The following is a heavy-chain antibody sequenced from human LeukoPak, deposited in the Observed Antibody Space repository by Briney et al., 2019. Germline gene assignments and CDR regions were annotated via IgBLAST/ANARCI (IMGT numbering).Heavy chain of an antibody. CDR2: IKYDGSEK. J-gene: IGHJ4*01. Sequence: PGGSLRLSCAVSGFTFSNYWMNWVRQAPGKGLEWVASIKYDGSEKSYVDSVKGRFTISRDNAKNSLYLQMSSLRAEDTAVYYCARDGIEAGPYFDLWGQGTLVTVSS. CDR1: GFTFSNYW. V-gene: IGHV3-7*01. D-gene: IGHD6-13*01. CDR3: ARDGIEAGPYFDL.